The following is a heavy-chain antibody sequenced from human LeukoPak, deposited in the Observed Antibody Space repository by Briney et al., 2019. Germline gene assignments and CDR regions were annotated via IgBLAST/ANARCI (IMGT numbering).Heavy chain of an antibody. CDR2: INFGGES. D-gene: IGHD3-3*01. V-gene: IGHV4-34*01. Sequence: SETLSLTCAVFGGSFSGYYWTWIRQSPGRGLEWIGDINFGGESFYNPSLKSRVTISIDTSKNQFSLKLSSVTAADAAMYFCARGDHYDSWSDYYTQTGYFFDFWGQGTLVTVSS. J-gene: IGHJ4*02. CDR3: ARGDHYDSWSDYYTQTGYFFDF. CDR1: GGSFSGYY.